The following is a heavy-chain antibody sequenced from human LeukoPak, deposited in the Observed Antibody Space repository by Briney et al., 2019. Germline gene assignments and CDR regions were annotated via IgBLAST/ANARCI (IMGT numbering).Heavy chain of an antibody. CDR3: ARGLSSWCYYYYYYYTDV. D-gene: IGHD6-13*01. J-gene: IGHJ6*03. V-gene: IGHV3-7*01. CDR1: VFTFSSYC. CDR2: IKQDGSEK. Sequence: GGSLRLPCAASVFTFSSYCMICVRRAPGKGLEGGANIKQDGSEKYYADSVKGRFTISRDNAKNSLYLQMNSLRAEDTAVYYCARGLSSWCYYYYYYYTDVWGKGTTLTAPS.